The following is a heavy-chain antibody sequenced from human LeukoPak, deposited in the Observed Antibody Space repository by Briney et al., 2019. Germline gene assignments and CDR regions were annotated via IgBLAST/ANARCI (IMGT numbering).Heavy chain of an antibody. Sequence: WGSLRLSCAASGFTFSDYYMSWIRQGPGKGLEWASYISSSGSTIYYADSVKGRFTISRDNAKNSLYLQMNSLRAEDTAVYYCARGFSGGGYGGDAFDIWGQGTMVTVSS. CDR1: GFTFSDYY. CDR2: ISSSGSTI. D-gene: IGHD2-15*01. V-gene: IGHV3-11*04. J-gene: IGHJ3*02. CDR3: ARGFSGGGYGGDAFDI.